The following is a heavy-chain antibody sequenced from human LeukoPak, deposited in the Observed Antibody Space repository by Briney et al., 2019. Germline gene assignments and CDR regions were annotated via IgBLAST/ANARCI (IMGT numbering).Heavy chain of an antibody. J-gene: IGHJ6*02. CDR2: INPNSGGT. CDR1: RYTFTGYY. V-gene: IGHV1-2*06. CDR3: ARVKGYCSGGSCSIYYYYGMDV. D-gene: IGHD2-15*01. Sequence: ASVKVSCKASRYTFTGYYMHWVRQAPGQGLEWMGRINPNSGGTNYAQKFQGRVTMTRDTSISTAYMELSRLRSDDTAVYYCARVKGYCSGGSCSIYYYYGMDVWGQGTTVTVSS.